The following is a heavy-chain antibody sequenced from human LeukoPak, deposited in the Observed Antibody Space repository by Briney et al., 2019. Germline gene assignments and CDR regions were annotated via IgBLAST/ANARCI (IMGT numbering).Heavy chain of an antibody. D-gene: IGHD1-26*01. CDR1: GFTFNSYA. Sequence: GGSLRPSCAASGFTFNSYAMHWVRQAPGKGLEWVAVLSSEGTNEYYTDCVKGRFTISRDNSRNTLFLQMNSLGPKDTAVYYCARDRVGPYGMDVWGHGTTVTVSS. J-gene: IGHJ6*02. V-gene: IGHV3-30*04. CDR2: LSSEGTNE. CDR3: ARDRVGPYGMDV.